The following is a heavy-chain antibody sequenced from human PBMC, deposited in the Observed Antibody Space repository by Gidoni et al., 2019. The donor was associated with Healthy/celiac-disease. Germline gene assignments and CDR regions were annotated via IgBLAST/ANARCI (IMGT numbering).Heavy chain of an antibody. CDR1: GGSFSGYY. D-gene: IGHD6-13*01. CDR2: INHSGST. V-gene: IGHV4-34*01. CDR3: ASIKAHGLRIAAAAN. Sequence: QVQLQQWGAGQLKPSETLSLACAVYGGSFSGYYWSWIRQPPGKGLEWIGEINHSGSTNYNPSLKSRVTISVDTAKNQFSLKLSSVTAADTAVYYCASIKAHGLRIAAAANWGQGTLVTVSS. J-gene: IGHJ4*02.